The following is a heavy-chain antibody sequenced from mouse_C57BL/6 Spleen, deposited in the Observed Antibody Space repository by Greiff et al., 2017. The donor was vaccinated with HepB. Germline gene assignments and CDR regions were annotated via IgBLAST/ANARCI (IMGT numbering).Heavy chain of an antibody. CDR3: AREGSLYRYAMDY. D-gene: IGHD2-12*01. CDR1: GYTFTDYY. Sequence: VHVKQPGAELVKPGASVKVSCKASGYTFTDYYMNWVKQSHGKSLEWIGDINPNNGGTSYNQKFKGKATLTVDKSSSTAYMELRSLTSEDSAVYYCAREGSLYRYAMDYWGQGTSVTVSS. V-gene: IGHV1-26*01. CDR2: INPNNGGT. J-gene: IGHJ4*01.